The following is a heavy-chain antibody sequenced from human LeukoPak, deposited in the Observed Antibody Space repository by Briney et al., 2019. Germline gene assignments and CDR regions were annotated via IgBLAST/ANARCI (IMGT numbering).Heavy chain of an antibody. Sequence: GGSLRLSCAASGFTFSSYWMNWARQAPGKGLEWEASINHNGNVNYYVDSVKGRFTISRDNAKNSLYLQMSNLRAEDTAVYYCAKQGPARIPIVVVTAMAHWGQGTLVTVSS. D-gene: IGHD2-21*02. CDR2: INHNGNVN. V-gene: IGHV3-7*03. J-gene: IGHJ4*02. CDR3: AKQGPARIPIVVVTAMAH. CDR1: GFTFSSYW.